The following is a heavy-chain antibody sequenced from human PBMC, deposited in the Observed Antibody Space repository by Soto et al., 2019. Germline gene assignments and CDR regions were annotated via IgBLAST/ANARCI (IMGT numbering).Heavy chain of an antibody. J-gene: IGHJ6*03. Sequence: QVQLVQSGAEVKNPGASVKVSCKASGYRFTSYGISWVRQAPGQGLEWMGWIATYNGDTNYAQKVQDRLTMTIDTSTSTAYMELMSLRSDDTAVYYCARDFFSSPYYMHVWGKGTTVSVSS. CDR2: IATYNGDT. CDR1: GYRFTSYG. V-gene: IGHV1-18*01. CDR3: ARDFFSSPYYMHV. D-gene: IGHD6-6*01.